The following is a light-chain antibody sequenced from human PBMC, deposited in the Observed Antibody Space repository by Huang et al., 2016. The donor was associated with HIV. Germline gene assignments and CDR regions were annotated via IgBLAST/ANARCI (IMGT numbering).Light chain of an antibody. CDR3: QQYYSTPIFT. Sequence: DIQMTQSPSSLSASVGDRVTITCRASQGISNSLAWYQQKPGKAPKLLLYAASRLESGVPSSFSGSGSGTDYTLTISSLQPEDFATYYCQQYYSTPIFTFGPGTKVDIK. CDR1: QGISNS. CDR2: AAS. J-gene: IGKJ3*01. V-gene: IGKV1-NL1*01.